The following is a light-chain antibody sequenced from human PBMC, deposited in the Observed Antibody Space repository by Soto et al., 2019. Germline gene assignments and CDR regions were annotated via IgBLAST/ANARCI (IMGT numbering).Light chain of an antibody. CDR1: SSDVGGYNF. V-gene: IGLV2-14*03. CDR2: DVS. CDR3: SSYSISTAYL. J-gene: IGLJ1*01. Sequence: QSVLTQPASVSGSPGQSITISCTGTSSDVGGYNFVSWYQRYPDEAPRLMIYDVSNRPSGVPNRFSGSKSGDTASLTISGLQAEDEADYFCSSYSISTAYLFGTGTKVTVL.